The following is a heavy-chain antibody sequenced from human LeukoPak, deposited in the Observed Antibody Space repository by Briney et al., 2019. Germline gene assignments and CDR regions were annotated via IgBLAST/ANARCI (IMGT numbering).Heavy chain of an antibody. CDR1: GGSFSGYY. D-gene: IGHD3-22*01. CDR3: ARYYYDSSGYSSTAFDI. CDR2: INHSGST. J-gene: IGHJ3*02. V-gene: IGHV4-34*01. Sequence: SETLSLTCAVFGGSFSGYYWSWIRQPPGKGLEWIGEINHSGSTNYNPSLKSRVTISVDTSKNQFSLKLSSVTAADTAVYYCARYYYDSSGYSSTAFDIWGQGTMVTVSS.